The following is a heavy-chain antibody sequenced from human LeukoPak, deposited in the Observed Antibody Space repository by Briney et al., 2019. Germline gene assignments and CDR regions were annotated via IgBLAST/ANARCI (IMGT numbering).Heavy chain of an antibody. Sequence: PSETLSLTCTVSGGSISGYYWTWIRQPPGKGLEWIGYISYSGSTNYNPSLQSRVTMSVDSSKSQFSLQLSTVTAADTATYYCASGTYGTLFFWGQGTLVPVSS. J-gene: IGHJ4*02. CDR3: ASGTYGTLFF. V-gene: IGHV4-59*01. CDR1: GGSISGYY. CDR2: ISYSGST. D-gene: IGHD1-14*01.